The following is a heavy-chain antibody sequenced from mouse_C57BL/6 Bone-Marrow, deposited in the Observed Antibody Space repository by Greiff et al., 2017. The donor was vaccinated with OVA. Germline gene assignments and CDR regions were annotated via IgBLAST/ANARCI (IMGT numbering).Heavy chain of an antibody. CDR3: ARDYDYRYYYAMDY. V-gene: IGHV3-3*01. J-gene: IGHJ4*01. CDR2: TFYSGIT. Sequence: EVQLVESGPSLVRPSQTLSLTCTVTGFSINSDCYWIWIRQFPGNKLEYIGYTFYSGITYYNPSLESRTYITRDTSKNQFSLKLSSVTTEDTATYDCARDYDYRYYYAMDYWGQGTSVTVSS. CDR1: GFSINSDCY. D-gene: IGHD2-4*01.